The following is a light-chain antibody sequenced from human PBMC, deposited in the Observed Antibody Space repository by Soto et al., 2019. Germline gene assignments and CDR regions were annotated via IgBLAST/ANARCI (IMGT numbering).Light chain of an antibody. CDR3: MQALQTPLT. V-gene: IGKV2-28*01. CDR1: QSLPHSNGYNY. Sequence: DIVMIQSPLSLPVTRGEPACISCRSSQSLPHSNGYNYVDWYLQKQGQSPQLXIYLGPNRASGVPDRVSGSGSGTDFTLKISRVEAEDVGVYDCMQALQTPLTFGEGTKVDIK. CDR2: LGP. J-gene: IGKJ4*02.